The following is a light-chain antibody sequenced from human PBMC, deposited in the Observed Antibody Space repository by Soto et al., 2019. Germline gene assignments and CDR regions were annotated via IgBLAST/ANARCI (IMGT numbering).Light chain of an antibody. CDR3: SSYTTTSTWV. V-gene: IGLV2-14*01. Sequence: QSVLTQPASVSGSPGQSITISCTGTITDVGCSNYVSWYKQHPGKAPKLMIYDVSNRPSGVSNRFSGSKSGNTASLTISGLQAEDEADYYCSSYTTTSTWVFGGGTKVTVL. CDR1: ITDVGCSNY. J-gene: IGLJ2*01. CDR2: DVS.